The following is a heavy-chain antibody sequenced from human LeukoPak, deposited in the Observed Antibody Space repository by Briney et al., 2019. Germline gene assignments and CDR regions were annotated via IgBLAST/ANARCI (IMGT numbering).Heavy chain of an antibody. D-gene: IGHD6-19*01. CDR2: VYNSEYT. CDR1: GGSSSGFY. J-gene: IGHJ4*02. CDR3: ARNWGSGGSYIFDY. V-gene: IGHV4-59*08. Sequence: SETLSLTCTVSGGSSSGFYWSWIRQPPGKGLEWVGYVYNSEYTSYNPSLKSRVSISFDTSKNQFSLTLTSVTAADTAVYFCARNWGSGGSYIFDYWGQGTQVTVSS.